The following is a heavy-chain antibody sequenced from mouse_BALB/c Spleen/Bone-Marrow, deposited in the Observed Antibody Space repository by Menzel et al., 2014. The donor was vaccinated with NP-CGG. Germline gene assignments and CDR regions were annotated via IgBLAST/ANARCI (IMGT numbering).Heavy chain of an antibody. D-gene: IGHD2-3*01. CDR2: IDPSYGGT. V-gene: IGHV1-39*01. CDR1: GYSFTDYN. CDR3: SRGHDGYRTWIAY. Sequence: EVQLQQSGPELEKPGASVKMSCKASGYSFTDYNMNWVKQSNGKSLEWIGDIDPSYGGTTYNQKFTGKATLTVANSSSTVYMQLKSQTAEDAAVDYCSRGHDGYRTWIAYWGQGTLVTVSA. J-gene: IGHJ3*01.